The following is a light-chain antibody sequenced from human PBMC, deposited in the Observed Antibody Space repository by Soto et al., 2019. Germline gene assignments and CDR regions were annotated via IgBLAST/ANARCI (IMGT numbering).Light chain of an antibody. J-gene: IGKJ1*01. Sequence: EIVLTKSPATLSLSPGERATLSCRASQSVSSYLAWYQQKPGQAPRLLIYDASNRATGIQARFSGSGSETDFTLTISTLEPEDFAVYYCQQRSNSPPMFGQVTKLEIK. CDR1: QSVSSY. V-gene: IGKV3-11*01. CDR2: DAS. CDR3: QQRSNSPPM.